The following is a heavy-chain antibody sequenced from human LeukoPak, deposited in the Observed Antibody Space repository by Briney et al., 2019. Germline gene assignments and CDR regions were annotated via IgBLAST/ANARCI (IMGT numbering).Heavy chain of an antibody. V-gene: IGHV4-38-2*02. D-gene: IGHD3-22*01. CDR2: IYHSGST. Sequence: PSETLSLTCSVSGYSISSGYYWGWIRRPPGKGLEWIGSIYHSGSTYYNPSLKSRVTISLDTSKNQFSLKLNSVTAADTAVYYCARGQWLPVFDFGGQGTLVTVSS. CDR1: GYSISSGYY. CDR3: ARGQWLPVFDF. J-gene: IGHJ4*02.